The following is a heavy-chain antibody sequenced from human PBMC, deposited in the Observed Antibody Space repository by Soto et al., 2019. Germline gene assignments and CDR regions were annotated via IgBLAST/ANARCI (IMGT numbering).Heavy chain of an antibody. Sequence: SETLSLTCAVSGGSISSGGYSWSWIRQPPGKGLEWIGYIYHSGSTYYNPSLKSRVTISVDRSKNQFSLKLSSVTAADTAVYYCARSSTYFDYWGQGTLVTVSS. CDR2: IYHSGST. D-gene: IGHD6-19*01. J-gene: IGHJ4*02. CDR1: GGSISSGGYS. CDR3: ARSSTYFDY. V-gene: IGHV4-30-2*01.